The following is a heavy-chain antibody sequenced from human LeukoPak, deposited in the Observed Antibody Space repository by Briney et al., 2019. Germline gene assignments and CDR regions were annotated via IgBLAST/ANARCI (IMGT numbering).Heavy chain of an antibody. V-gene: IGHV3-30*18. CDR3: AKDGSQYGMDV. CDR1: GFTFSSYG. CDR2: ISYDGSNK. D-gene: IGHD3-10*01. Sequence: GSLRLSCAASGFTFSSYGMHWVRQAPGKGLEWVAVISYDGSNKYYADSVKGRFTISRDNSKNTLYLQMNSLRAEDTAVYYCAKDGSQYGMDVWGQGTTVTVSS. J-gene: IGHJ6*02.